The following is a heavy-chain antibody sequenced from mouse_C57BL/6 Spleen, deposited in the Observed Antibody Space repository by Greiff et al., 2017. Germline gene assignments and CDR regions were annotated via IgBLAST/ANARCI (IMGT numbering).Heavy chain of an antibody. CDR3: AKGMITKAMDY. D-gene: IGHD2-4*01. Sequence: EVKLMESGGGLVKPGGSLKLSCAASGFTFSDYGMHWARQAPEKGLEWVAYISSGSSTIYYADTVKGRFTISRDNAKNTLFLQMTSLRSEDTAMYYCAKGMITKAMDYWGQGTSVTVSS. J-gene: IGHJ4*01. CDR2: ISSGSSTI. V-gene: IGHV5-17*01. CDR1: GFTFSDYG.